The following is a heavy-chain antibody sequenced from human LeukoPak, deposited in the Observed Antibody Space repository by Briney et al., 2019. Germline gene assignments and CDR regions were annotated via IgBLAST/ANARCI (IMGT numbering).Heavy chain of an antibody. Sequence: GGSLRLSCAASGFTFSSYSMNWVRQAPGKGLEWVSSISSSSSYIYYADSVKGRFTISRDNAKNSLYLQMNSLRAEDTAVYYCASILTLRSDSEYWGQGTLVTVSS. CDR1: GFTFSSYS. D-gene: IGHD5-12*01. CDR2: ISSSSSYI. CDR3: ASILTLRSDSEY. V-gene: IGHV3-21*01. J-gene: IGHJ4*02.